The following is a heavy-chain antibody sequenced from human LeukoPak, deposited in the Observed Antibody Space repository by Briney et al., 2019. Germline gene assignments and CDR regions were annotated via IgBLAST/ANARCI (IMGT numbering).Heavy chain of an antibody. J-gene: IGHJ4*02. CDR2: VSASGGST. CDR1: GFIFRNHA. CDR3: AKSLGNQGVIDY. Sequence: GGSLRLSCAASGFIFRNHAMNWVRQAPGQGLEWVSGVSASGGSTFNTDSVKGRFSISRDNSKDTLYLEMNSLRPEDTALYYCAKSLGNQGVIDYWGQGTLVTVSS. D-gene: IGHD3-10*01. V-gene: IGHV3-23*01.